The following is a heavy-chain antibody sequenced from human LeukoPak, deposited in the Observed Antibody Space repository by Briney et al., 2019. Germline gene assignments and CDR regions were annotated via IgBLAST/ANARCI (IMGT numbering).Heavy chain of an antibody. CDR3: ARIVRFGEFQFDY. D-gene: IGHD3-10*01. V-gene: IGHV4-59*01. CDR2: IYYTGST. Sequence: SETLSLTCTVSGGSISTYYWSWIRQPPGQGLEWIGYIYYTGSTNYNPSLKSRVTISVDTSKNQFSLKVNSVTAADTAVYYCARIVRFGEFQFDYWGQGTLVTVSS. CDR1: GGSISTYY. J-gene: IGHJ4*02.